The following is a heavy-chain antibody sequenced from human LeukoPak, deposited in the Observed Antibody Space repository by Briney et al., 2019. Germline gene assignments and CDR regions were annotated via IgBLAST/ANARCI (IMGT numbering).Heavy chain of an antibody. CDR2: ISAYNGNT. V-gene: IGHV1-18*04. Sequence: GASVKVSCKASGYTFTSYGISWVRQAPGQGLAWMGWISAYNGNTNYAQKLQGRVTMTTDTSTSTAYMELRSLRSDDTAVYYCARHEEDIVVVPAAIFLDPWGQGTLVTVSS. J-gene: IGHJ5*02. CDR1: GYTFTSYG. D-gene: IGHD2-2*01. CDR3: ARHEEDIVVVPAAIFLDP.